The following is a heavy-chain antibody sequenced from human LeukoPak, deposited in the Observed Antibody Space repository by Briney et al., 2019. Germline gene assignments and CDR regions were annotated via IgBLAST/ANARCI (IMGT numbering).Heavy chain of an antibody. D-gene: IGHD3-22*01. CDR3: ARYVRSFFFDGSDPDTFDI. V-gene: IGHV4-39*01. CDR1: GGSISSSSYY. CDR2: IFYRGSA. J-gene: IGHJ3*02. Sequence: PSETLSLTCTVSGGSISSSSYYWGWIRQPPGKGLEWIGNIFYRGSAHYNPSLRSRVTIFVDTSKNQFSLKLSSVTAADTAVFYCARYVRSFFFDGSDPDTFDIWGQGTMVTVSS.